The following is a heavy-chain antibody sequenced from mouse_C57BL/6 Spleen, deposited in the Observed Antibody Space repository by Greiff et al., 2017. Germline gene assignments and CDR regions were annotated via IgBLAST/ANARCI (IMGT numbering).Heavy chain of an antibody. J-gene: IGHJ4*01. Sequence: EVHLVESGGGLVKPGGSLKLSCAASGFTFSDYGMHWVRQAPEKGLEWVAYISSGSSTIYYADTVKGRFTISRDNAKNTLFLQMTSLRSEDAAMYYCARIRDDYAMDYWGQGTSVTVSS. CDR1: GFTFSDYG. D-gene: IGHD2-3*01. CDR3: ARIRDDYAMDY. CDR2: ISSGSSTI. V-gene: IGHV5-17*01.